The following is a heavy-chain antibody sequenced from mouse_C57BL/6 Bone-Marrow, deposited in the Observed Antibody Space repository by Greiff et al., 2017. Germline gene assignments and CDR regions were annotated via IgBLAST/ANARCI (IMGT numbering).Heavy chain of an antibody. D-gene: IGHD3-2*02. Sequence: QVHVKQPGAELVKPGASVKLSCKASGYTFTSYWMHWVKQRPGQGLEWIGMIHPNSGSTNYNEKFKSKATLTVDKSSSTAYMQLSSLTSEDSAVYYCARSHLSQLRLLHFDYWGQGTTLTVSS. V-gene: IGHV1-64*01. J-gene: IGHJ2*01. CDR3: ARSHLSQLRLLHFDY. CDR2: IHPNSGST. CDR1: GYTFTSYW.